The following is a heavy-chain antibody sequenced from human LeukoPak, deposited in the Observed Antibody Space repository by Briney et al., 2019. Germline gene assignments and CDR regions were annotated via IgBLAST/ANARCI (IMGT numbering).Heavy chain of an antibody. V-gene: IGHV4-59*08. CDR1: GGSISSYY. Sequence: SETLSLTCTVSGGSISSYYWSWIRQPPGKGLEWIGYIYYSGSTNYNPSLKSRVTISVDTSKNQFSLKLSSVTATDTAVYYCASSTIAAAVYYFDYWGQGTLVTVSS. D-gene: IGHD6-13*01. J-gene: IGHJ4*02. CDR2: IYYSGST. CDR3: ASSTIAAAVYYFDY.